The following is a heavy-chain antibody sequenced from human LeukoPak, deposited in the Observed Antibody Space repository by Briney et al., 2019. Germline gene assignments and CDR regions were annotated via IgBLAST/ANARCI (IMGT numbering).Heavy chain of an antibody. CDR2: ISSSSSYI. J-gene: IGHJ6*03. Sequence: GGSLRLSCAASGFTFSSYSMNWVRQAPGKGLEWVSSISSSSSYIYYADSVKGRFTISRDNAKNSLYLQMNSLRAEDTAVYYCARLPMVRGVIYYYYYYMDVWGKGTTVTVSS. CDR1: GFTFSSYS. CDR3: ARLPMVRGVIYYYYYYMDV. D-gene: IGHD3-10*01. V-gene: IGHV3-21*01.